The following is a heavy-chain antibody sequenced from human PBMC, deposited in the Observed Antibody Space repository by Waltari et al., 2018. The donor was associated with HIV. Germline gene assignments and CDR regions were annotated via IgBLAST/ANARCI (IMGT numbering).Heavy chain of an antibody. CDR3: ARVPGGLPFDY. V-gene: IGHV4-34*01. J-gene: IGHJ4*02. CDR2: INHSGST. D-gene: IGHD1-1*01. Sequence: QVQLQQWGARLLKPSETLSLTCAVYGGSFSGYYWSWIRQPPGKGLEWIGEINHSGSTNYNPSLKSRVTISVDTSKNQFSLKLRSVTAADTAVYYCARVPGGLPFDYWGQGTLVTVSS. CDR1: GGSFSGYY.